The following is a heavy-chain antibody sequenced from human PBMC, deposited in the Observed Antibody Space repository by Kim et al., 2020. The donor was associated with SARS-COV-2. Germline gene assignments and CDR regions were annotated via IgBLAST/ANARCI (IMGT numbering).Heavy chain of an antibody. Sequence: YDGSNKYYADSVKGRFTISRDNSKNTLYLQMNSLRAEDTAVYYCAREMDVWGQGTTVTVSS. CDR3: AREMDV. CDR2: YDGSNK. J-gene: IGHJ6*02. V-gene: IGHV3-30*01.